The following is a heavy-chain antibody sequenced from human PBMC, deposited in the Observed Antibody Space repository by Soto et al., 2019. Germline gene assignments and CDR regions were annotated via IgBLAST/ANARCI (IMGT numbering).Heavy chain of an antibody. J-gene: IGHJ4*02. CDR1: GDSVSSNIAT. CDR2: TYFRSEWYY. Sequence: SQTLSLTCVISGDSVSSNIATWNWIRQSPSRGLEWLGRTYFRSEWYYDYEVSVKSRITINPERAENQFSLQLNSVTPEDTAVYYCARDSGSSGWFDYWGQGTLVTVSS. V-gene: IGHV6-1*01. CDR3: ARDSGSSGWFDY. D-gene: IGHD6-19*01.